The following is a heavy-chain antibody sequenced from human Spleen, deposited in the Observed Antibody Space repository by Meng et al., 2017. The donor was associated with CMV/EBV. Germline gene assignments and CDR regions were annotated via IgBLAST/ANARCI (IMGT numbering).Heavy chain of an antibody. CDR3: TRGFLPLYSSHYYFNY. Sequence: GGSLRLSCAASGFTFSGYGMHWVRQAPGKGLEWMAFIRFDGSITAYADFVKGRFTISRDNSKNTLYLQMNSLRAEDTAVYYCTRGFLPLYSSHYYFNYWGQGALVTVSS. J-gene: IGHJ4*02. CDR1: GFTFSGYG. V-gene: IGHV3-30*02. CDR2: IRFDGSIT. D-gene: IGHD6-13*01.